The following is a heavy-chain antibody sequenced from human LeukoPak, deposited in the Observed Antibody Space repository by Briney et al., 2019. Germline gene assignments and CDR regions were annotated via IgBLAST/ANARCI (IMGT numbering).Heavy chain of an antibody. J-gene: IGHJ4*02. Sequence: GRSLRLSCAASGFTFSSYAMHWVRQAPGKGLEWVAVISYDGSNKYYADSVKGRFTISRDNSKNTLYLQMNSLRAEDTAVYYCARDSQPYGDNEPETFDYWGQGTLVTVSS. CDR1: GFTFSSYA. CDR3: ARDSQPYGDNEPETFDY. CDR2: ISYDGSNK. V-gene: IGHV3-30-3*01. D-gene: IGHD4-17*01.